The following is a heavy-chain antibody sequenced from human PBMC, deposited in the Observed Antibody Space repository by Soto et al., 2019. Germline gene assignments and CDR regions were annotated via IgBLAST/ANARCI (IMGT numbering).Heavy chain of an antibody. V-gene: IGHV3-53*01. CDR3: ARALPVAKGGFDT. Sequence: GGSLRLSCAASGFTVSNTYMTWVRQPPGKGLECVSVIYTAGGTNYADSVKGRFIISRDNSKNTLYLQMNSLRAEDTAVYYCARALPVAKGGFDTWGQGTLVTVSS. D-gene: IGHD2-2*01. CDR1: GFTVSNTY. CDR2: IYTAGGT. J-gene: IGHJ5*02.